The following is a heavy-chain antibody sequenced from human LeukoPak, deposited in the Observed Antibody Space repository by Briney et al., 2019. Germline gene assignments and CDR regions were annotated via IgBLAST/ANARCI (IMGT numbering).Heavy chain of an antibody. D-gene: IGHD4-11*01. J-gene: IGHJ5*01. CDR1: GFTFSSYS. Sequence: GGSLRLSCAASGFTFSSYSMNWVRQAPGKGLEWISYISSSSSTIYYADSVKGRFTISRDNAKNSLYLQMNSLRAEDTAVYYCARGRDSSDYYHWFESWGQGTLVTVSS. V-gene: IGHV3-48*04. CDR2: ISSSSSTI. CDR3: ARGRDSSDYYHWFES.